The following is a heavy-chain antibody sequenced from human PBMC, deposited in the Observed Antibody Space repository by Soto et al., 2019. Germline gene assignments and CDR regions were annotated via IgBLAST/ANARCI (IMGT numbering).Heavy chain of an antibody. D-gene: IGHD1-1*01. CDR2: ISAHNGNT. J-gene: IGHJ4*02. CDR1: GYGFTTYG. V-gene: IGHV1-18*01. Sequence: QVHLVQSGAEVKKPGASVKVSCKGSGYGFTTYGITWVRQAPGQGLEWMAWISAHNGNTNYAQKLQGRVTVTRDTSTSTAYMELRSLRSDDTAGYYCARGRYGDYWGQGARVTVSS. CDR3: ARGRYGDY.